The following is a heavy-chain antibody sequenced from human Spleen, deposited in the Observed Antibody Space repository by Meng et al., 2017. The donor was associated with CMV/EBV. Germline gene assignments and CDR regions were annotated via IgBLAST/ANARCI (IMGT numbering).Heavy chain of an antibody. Sequence: GGSLSLSCAASGFTFSNYAMSWVRQAPGKGLEWVSAISGSGGNTYCADSVKGRFTISRDNSKNTLYLQMNSLRAEDTAVYYCAKSGRVGNYYYYAMDVWGQGTTVTVSS. J-gene: IGHJ6*01. CDR2: ISGSGGNT. D-gene: IGHD3-10*01. V-gene: IGHV3-23*01. CDR3: AKSGRVGNYYYYAMDV. CDR1: GFTFSNYA.